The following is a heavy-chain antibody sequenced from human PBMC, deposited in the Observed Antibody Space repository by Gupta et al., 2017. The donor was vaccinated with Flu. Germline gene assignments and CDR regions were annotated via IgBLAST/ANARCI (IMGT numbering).Heavy chain of an antibody. CDR1: GGSLGSYY. CDR2: IFYSGRA. CDR3: ARRFDYVDAFDV. V-gene: IGHV4-59*01. D-gene: IGHD3-16*01. J-gene: IGHJ3*01. Sequence: QVQLQESGPGLGKPSETLSLTCTVSGGSLGSYYWNWIRQPPGKEMEWIGYIFYSGRANYNPSLKSRVNMSVDTSRNQFSLNLGSVTAADTVLYYGARRFDYVDAFDVWGQGTMVTVSS.